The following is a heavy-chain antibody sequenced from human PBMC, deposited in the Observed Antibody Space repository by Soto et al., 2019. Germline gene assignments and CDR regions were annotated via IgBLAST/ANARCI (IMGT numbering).Heavy chain of an antibody. CDR3: ARYRAYYYYYGMDV. CDR2: INHSGST. J-gene: IGHJ6*02. D-gene: IGHD3-10*01. Sequence: QVQLQQWGAGLLKPSETLSLTCAVYGGSFSGYYCSWIRQPPGKGLEWIGEINHSGSTNYNPSLKSRVTISVDTSKNQFSLKLSSVTAADTAVYFCARYRAYYYYYGMDVWGQGTTVTVSS. CDR1: GGSFSGYY. V-gene: IGHV4-34*01.